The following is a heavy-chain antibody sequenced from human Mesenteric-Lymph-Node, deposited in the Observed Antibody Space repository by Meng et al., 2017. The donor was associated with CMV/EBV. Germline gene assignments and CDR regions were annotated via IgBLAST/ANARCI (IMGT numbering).Heavy chain of an antibody. D-gene: IGHD2-2*02. CDR1: GFTFTNYA. CDR2: VRGNGINT. J-gene: IGHJ4*02. Sequence: GGSLRLSCAASGFTFTNYAMNWVRQLPGEGLEWVSAVRGNGINTYYADSVKGRFTISRDNSKNTLYLQMNSLRAEDTAVYYCAKDHCSSTSCYMGAYYFDYWGQGTLVTVSS. V-gene: IGHV3-23*01. CDR3: AKDHCSSTSCYMGAYYFDY.